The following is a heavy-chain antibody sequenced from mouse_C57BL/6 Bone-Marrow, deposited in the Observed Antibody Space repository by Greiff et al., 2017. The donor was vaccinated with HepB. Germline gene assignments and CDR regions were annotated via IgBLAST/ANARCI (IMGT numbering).Heavy chain of an antibody. CDR3: ARYDDYDARDAMDY. CDR2: IRNKANGYTT. V-gene: IGHV7-3*01. D-gene: IGHD2-4*01. Sequence: EVKLMESGGGLVQPGGSLSLSCAASGFTFTDYYMSWVRQPPGKALEWLGFIRNKANGYTTEYSASVKGRFTISRDNSQSILYLQMNALRAEDSATYYCARYDDYDARDAMDYWGQGTSVTVSS. J-gene: IGHJ4*01. CDR1: GFTFTDYY.